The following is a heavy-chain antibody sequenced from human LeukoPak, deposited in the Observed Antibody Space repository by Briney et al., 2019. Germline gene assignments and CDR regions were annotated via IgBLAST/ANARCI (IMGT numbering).Heavy chain of an antibody. CDR3: TFDSSGYYNEGFDY. CDR2: IYYSGST. CDR1: GGSFSGYY. D-gene: IGHD3-22*01. Sequence: SETLSLTCAVYGGSFSGYYWGWIRQPPGKGLEWIGSIYYSGSTYYNPSLKSRVTISVDTSKNQFSLKLSSVTAADTAVYYCTFDSSGYYNEGFDYWGQGTLVTVSS. V-gene: IGHV4-39*01. J-gene: IGHJ4*02.